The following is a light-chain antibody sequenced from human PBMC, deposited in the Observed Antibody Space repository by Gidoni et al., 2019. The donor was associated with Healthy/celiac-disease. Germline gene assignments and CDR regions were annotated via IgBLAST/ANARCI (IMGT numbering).Light chain of an antibody. Sequence: EIVLTQSPGTLSVSPGERATLSCRASQSVSNNYLAWYQKKPGQAPRLLIYGASSRATGIPDRFSGSGSGTVFTLTISRLEPEDFAVYYCQQYGSSPLTFXXXTRLEIK. CDR1: QSVSNNY. CDR2: GAS. J-gene: IGKJ5*01. CDR3: QQYGSSPLT. V-gene: IGKV3-20*01.